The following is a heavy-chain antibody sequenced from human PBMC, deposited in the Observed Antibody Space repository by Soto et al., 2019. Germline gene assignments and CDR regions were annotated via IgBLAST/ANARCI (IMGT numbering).Heavy chain of an antibody. CDR3: ARGRRLGYCSGGSCRRGTHEYFQH. CDR2: INHSGST. J-gene: IGHJ1*01. CDR1: GGSFSGYN. V-gene: IGHV4-34*01. Sequence: SETLSLTCAVYGGSFSGYNWSWIRQPPGKGLEWIGEINHSGSTNYNPSLKSRVTISVDTSKNQFSLKLSSVTAADTAVYYRARGRRLGYCSGGSCRRGTHEYFQHWGQGTLVTVS. D-gene: IGHD2-15*01.